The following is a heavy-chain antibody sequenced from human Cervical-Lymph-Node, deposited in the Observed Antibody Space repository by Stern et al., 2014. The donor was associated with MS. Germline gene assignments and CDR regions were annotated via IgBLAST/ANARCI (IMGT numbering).Heavy chain of an antibody. CDR1: GFTFDDHT. CDR3: AKGESKRFYGMDV. Sequence: QLVESGGAVVQPGGSLRLSCAASGFTFDDHTMHWVRLAPGKNLEWVSLITWDGGRDYYGDSVEGRFTISRDNSKNSLYLQMNNLRIDDTALYYCAKGESKRFYGMDVWGQGTTVIVSS. CDR2: ITWDGGRD. D-gene: IGHD3-3*01. V-gene: IGHV3-43*01. J-gene: IGHJ6*02.